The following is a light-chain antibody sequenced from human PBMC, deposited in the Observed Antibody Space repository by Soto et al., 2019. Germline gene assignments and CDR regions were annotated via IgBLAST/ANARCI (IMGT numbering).Light chain of an antibody. CDR1: SSNIGSNT. Sequence: QSVLTQPPSASGTPGQRVTISCSGSSSNIGSNTVNWYQQLPGTAPKLLIYSNNHRPSGVPDRFSGSKSGTSASLAISGLQSGDEADYYCAAWDDSLNGPVFGGGTKVTVL. CDR3: AAWDDSLNGPV. V-gene: IGLV1-44*01. J-gene: IGLJ2*01. CDR2: SNN.